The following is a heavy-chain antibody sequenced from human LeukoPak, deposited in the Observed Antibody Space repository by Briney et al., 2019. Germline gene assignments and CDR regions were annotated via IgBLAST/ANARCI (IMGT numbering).Heavy chain of an antibody. CDR2: IIPIFGTA. J-gene: IGHJ4*02. D-gene: IGHD2-2*01. Sequence: ASVKVSCKASGGTFSSYDISWVRQAPGQGLEWMGGIIPIFGTANYARKFQGRVTITADKSTSTAYMELSSLRSEDTAVYYCARSYCSSTSCYALIDYWGQGTLVTASS. V-gene: IGHV1-69*06. CDR1: GGTFSSYD. CDR3: ARSYCSSTSCYALIDY.